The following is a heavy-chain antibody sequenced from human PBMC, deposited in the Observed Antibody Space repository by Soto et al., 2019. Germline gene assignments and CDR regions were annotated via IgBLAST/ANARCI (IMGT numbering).Heavy chain of an antibody. CDR3: AKEAAGHYYSCMYV. J-gene: IGHJ6*02. CDR2: IIPILGIA. D-gene: IGHD6-13*01. CDR1: GGTFSSYT. V-gene: IGHV1-69*08. Sequence: QVQLVQSGAEVKKPGSSVKVSCKASGGTFSSYTISWVRQAPGQGLEWMGRIIPILGIANYAQKFQGRVTITADKSTSTAYMELTSLRSEDTAVYYCAKEAAGHYYSCMYVCGQGTTVTVSS.